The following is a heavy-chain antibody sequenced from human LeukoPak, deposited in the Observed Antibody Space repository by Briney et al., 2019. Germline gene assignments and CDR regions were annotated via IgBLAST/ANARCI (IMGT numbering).Heavy chain of an antibody. CDR2: INYDGSTT. CDR3: ARVTHYFASGSLAIYYFDY. V-gene: IGHV3-74*01. D-gene: IGHD3-10*01. Sequence: PGASLRLSCAASGFTFNNYWMHWIRQAPGKGLVWVSRINYDGSTTTYADSVKGRFTISRDNATNTLYMQMNSLRAEDTAVYYCARVTHYFASGSLAIYYFDYWGQGTLVTVSS. J-gene: IGHJ4*02. CDR1: GFTFNNYW.